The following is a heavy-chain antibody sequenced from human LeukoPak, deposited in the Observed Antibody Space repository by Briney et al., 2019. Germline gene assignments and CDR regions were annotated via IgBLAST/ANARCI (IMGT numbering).Heavy chain of an antibody. CDR2: ISYDGSNK. V-gene: IGHV3-30*04. Sequence: GGSLRLSCAASGFTFSSYAMHWVRQAPGKGLEWVAVISYDGSNKYYADSVKGRFTISRDNSKNTLYLQMNSLRAEDTAVYYCARVKTYYDILTGAFDIWGQGTMVTVSS. CDR3: ARVKTYYDILTGAFDI. D-gene: IGHD3-9*01. CDR1: GFTFSSYA. J-gene: IGHJ3*02.